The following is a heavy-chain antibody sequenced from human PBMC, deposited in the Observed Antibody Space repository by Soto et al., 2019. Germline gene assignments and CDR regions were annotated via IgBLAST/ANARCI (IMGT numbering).Heavy chain of an antibody. CDR3: ARGPHRVPAAIPTTFDY. J-gene: IGHJ4*02. V-gene: IGHV3-48*03. CDR2: ISSSGSTI. D-gene: IGHD2-2*02. Sequence: GGSLRLSCAASGFTFSSYEMNWVRQAPGKGLEWVSYISSSGSTIYYADSVKGRFTISRDNAKNSLYLQMNSLRAEDTAVYYCARGPHRVPAAIPTTFDYWGQGTLVTVSS. CDR1: GFTFSSYE.